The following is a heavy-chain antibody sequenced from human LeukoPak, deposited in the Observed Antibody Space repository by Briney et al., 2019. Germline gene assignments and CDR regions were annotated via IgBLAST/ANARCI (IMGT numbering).Heavy chain of an antibody. Sequence: GGSLRLSCAASGFTFSGSAMHWVRQASGKGLEWVGRIRSKANSHATAYAASVKGRFTISRDDSKNTAYLQMNSLKTEDTAVYYCTRLEDDSSGYYSGGDYWGQGTLVTVSS. CDR1: GFTFSGSA. CDR3: TRLEDDSSGYYSGGDY. D-gene: IGHD3-22*01. V-gene: IGHV3-73*01. J-gene: IGHJ4*02. CDR2: IRSKANSHAT.